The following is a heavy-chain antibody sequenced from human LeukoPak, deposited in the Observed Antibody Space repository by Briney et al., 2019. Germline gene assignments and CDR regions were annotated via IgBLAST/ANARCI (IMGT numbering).Heavy chain of an antibody. Sequence: PGRSLRLSCAASKFTFSHYGMHWVRQAPGKGLEWVAVIWNDGSSQYYADSVKGRFTVSRDNSQKTLYLQMNSLRPEDTAVYYCAKDAERGFDYSNSLEKWGQGTLVTVSS. CDR1: KFTFSHYG. CDR2: IWNDGSSQ. J-gene: IGHJ4*02. D-gene: IGHD4-11*01. CDR3: AKDAERGFDYSNSLEK. V-gene: IGHV3-33*06.